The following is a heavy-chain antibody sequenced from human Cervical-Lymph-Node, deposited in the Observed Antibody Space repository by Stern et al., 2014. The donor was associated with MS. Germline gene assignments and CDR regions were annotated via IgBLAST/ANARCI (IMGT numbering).Heavy chain of an antibody. D-gene: IGHD1-26*01. Sequence: EVQLVESGGGLVQPGRSLRLSCAASGFAFDDYAMHWVRQAPGKGLEWVSGISWNSGDIEYADSVKGRFTISRDNAKNSLYLQMNSLRADDTALYYCAKDYIVGSATGLIDSWGQGSLVTVSS. CDR2: ISWNSGDI. V-gene: IGHV3-9*01. J-gene: IGHJ5*01. CDR3: AKDYIVGSATGLIDS. CDR1: GFAFDDYA.